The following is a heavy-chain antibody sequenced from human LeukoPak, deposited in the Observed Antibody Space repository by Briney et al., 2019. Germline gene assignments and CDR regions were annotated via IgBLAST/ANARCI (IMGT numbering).Heavy chain of an antibody. D-gene: IGHD3-3*01. J-gene: IGHJ4*02. CDR2: ISAYNGNT. V-gene: IGHV1-18*01. CDR1: GYTFTSYG. CDR3: ARQPNYDFWSGYDY. Sequence: GASVKVSCKASGYTFTSYGISWVRQAPGQGLEWMGWISAYNGNTNYAQKLQGRVTMTTDTSTSTAYMELRSLRSDDTAVYYCARQPNYDFWSGYDYWGQGTLVTVSS.